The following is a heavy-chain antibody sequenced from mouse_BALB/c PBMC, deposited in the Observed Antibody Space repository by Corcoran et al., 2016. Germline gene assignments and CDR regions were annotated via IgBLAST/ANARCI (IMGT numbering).Heavy chain of an antibody. CDR3: ARDADWYCDV. CDR1: GYTFTDYY. Sequence: EVQLQQSGPELVKPGASVKMSCKASGYTFTDYYMKWVKQSHGQSLEWIGDINPNHGGTSYNQKFKGKATLTVDKSSSTAYMQLNSLTSEDSAVYYCARDADWYCDVWGAGTTVTVSS. CDR2: INPNHGGT. J-gene: IGHJ1*01. V-gene: IGHV1-26*01.